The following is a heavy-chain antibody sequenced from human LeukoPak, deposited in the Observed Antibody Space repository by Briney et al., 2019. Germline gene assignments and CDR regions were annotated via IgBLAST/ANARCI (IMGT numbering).Heavy chain of an antibody. D-gene: IGHD4-17*01. J-gene: IGHJ6*03. CDR3: ARGYGDYDYYSYYMDV. Sequence: SETLSLTCAVYGGSFSGYYWSWIRQPPGKGLEWIGEINHSGSTNYNPSLKSRVTISVDTSKNQFSLKLSSVTAADTAVYYCARGYGDYDYYSYYMDVWGKGNTVTISS. CDR2: INHSGST. V-gene: IGHV4-34*01. CDR1: GGSFSGYY.